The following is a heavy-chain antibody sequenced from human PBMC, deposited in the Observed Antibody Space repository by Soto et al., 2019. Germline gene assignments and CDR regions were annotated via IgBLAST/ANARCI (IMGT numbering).Heavy chain of an antibody. CDR3: AKVSGSYYYGMDV. D-gene: IGHD1-26*01. CDR1: GGSISSSNW. J-gene: IGHJ6*02. Sequence: QVQLQESGPGLVKPSGTLSLTCAVSGGSISSSNWCGWVRQPPGKGLEWIGEIYHSGSTNYNPSLKSRVTISVDKSKNQFSLKLSSVTAADTAVYYCAKVSGSYYYGMDVWGQGTTVTVSS. V-gene: IGHV4-4*02. CDR2: IYHSGST.